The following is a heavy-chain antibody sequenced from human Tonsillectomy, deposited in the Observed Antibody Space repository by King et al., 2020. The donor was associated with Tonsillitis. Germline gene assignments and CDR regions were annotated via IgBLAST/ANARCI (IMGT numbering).Heavy chain of an antibody. Sequence: VQLVESGGGLVQPGGSLRLSFAASGFTFSSYAMSWVRQAPGKGLEWVSAISGSGGRTYYADSVKGRFTISSDNSKNTLYLQMNSLRAEDTAVYYCAKEIVGATTWYYGMDVWGQGTTVTVSS. CDR1: GFTFSSYA. CDR3: AKEIVGATTWYYGMDV. D-gene: IGHD1-26*01. V-gene: IGHV3-23*04. J-gene: IGHJ6*02. CDR2: ISGSGGRT.